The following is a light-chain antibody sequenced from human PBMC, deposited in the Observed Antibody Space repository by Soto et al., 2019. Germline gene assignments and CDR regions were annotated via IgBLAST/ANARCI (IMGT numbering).Light chain of an antibody. Sequence: IVLTQSPGTLSVSPGERVILSCRASQTLRNKLAWYQQKPGQAPRLLIYGGFTRATGIPARFSGSGSGTEFTLTINRLQSEDFAIYYCQHHNAWPLTFGPGTKLDLK. CDR3: QHHNAWPLT. CDR2: GGF. CDR1: QTLRNK. J-gene: IGKJ3*01. V-gene: IGKV3-15*01.